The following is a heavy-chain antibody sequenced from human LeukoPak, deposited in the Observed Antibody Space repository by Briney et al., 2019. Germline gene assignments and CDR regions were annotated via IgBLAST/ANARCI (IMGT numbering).Heavy chain of an antibody. CDR2: ISSSSSYI. CDR3: ARDSRSWSYYYYYYMDV. V-gene: IGHV3-21*01. J-gene: IGHJ6*03. CDR1: GFTFSSYS. D-gene: IGHD1-26*01. Sequence: GGSLRLSCAASGFTFSSYSMNWVRQAPGKGLEWVSSISSSSSYIYYTDSVKGRFTISRDNAKDSLYLQMNSLRAEDTAVYYCARDSRSWSYYYYYYMDVWGKGTTVTVSS.